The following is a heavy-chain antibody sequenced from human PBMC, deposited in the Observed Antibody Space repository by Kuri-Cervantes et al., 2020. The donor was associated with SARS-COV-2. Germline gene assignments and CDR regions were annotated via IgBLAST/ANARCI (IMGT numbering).Heavy chain of an antibody. Sequence: GESLKISCAASGFTFSSYSMNWVRQAPGKGLEWVSYISSSSSTIYYADSVKGRFTISRDNAKNSLYLQMNSLRAEDTAVYYCIVVVPAVFDYWGQGTLVTVSS. D-gene: IGHD2-2*01. CDR1: GFTFSSYS. V-gene: IGHV3-48*01. J-gene: IGHJ4*02. CDR3: IVVVPAVFDY. CDR2: ISSSSSTI.